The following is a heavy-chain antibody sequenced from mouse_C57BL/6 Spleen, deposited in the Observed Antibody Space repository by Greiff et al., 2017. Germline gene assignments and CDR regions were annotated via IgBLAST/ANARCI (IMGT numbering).Heavy chain of an antibody. CDR1: GYTFTDYY. V-gene: IGHV1-26*01. CDR2: INPNNGGT. J-gene: IGHJ4*01. D-gene: IGHD1-1*01. CDR3: ARPLRGAMDY. Sequence: VQLQQSGPELVKPGASVKISCKASGYTFTDYYMNWVKQSHGKSLEWIGDINPNNGGTSYNQKFKGKATLTVNKSSSTAYMELRSLTSEDSAVXYCARPLRGAMDYWGQGTSVTVSS.